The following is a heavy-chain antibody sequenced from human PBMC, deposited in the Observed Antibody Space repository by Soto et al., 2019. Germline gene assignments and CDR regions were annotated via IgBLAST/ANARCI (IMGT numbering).Heavy chain of an antibody. CDR3: ARGFGYCSSTSCPTGEYYYYYMDV. CDR1: GGSFSGYY. Sequence: SETLSLTCAVYGGSFSGYYWSWIRQPPGKGREWMGEINHSGSTTYNPSLKSRVTIPVDTPKNQFSLKLSSVTAADTAVYYCARGFGYCSSTSCPTGEYYYYYMDVWGKGTTVTVSS. J-gene: IGHJ6*03. D-gene: IGHD2-2*01. CDR2: INHSGST. V-gene: IGHV4-34*01.